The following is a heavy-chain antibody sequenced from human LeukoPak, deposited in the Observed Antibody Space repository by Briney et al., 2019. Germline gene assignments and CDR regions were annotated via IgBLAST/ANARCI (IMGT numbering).Heavy chain of an antibody. Sequence: PGGSLRLSCAASGFTFSSYEMSWVRQAPGKGLEWVAYMSDSGRAIYYADSVKGRFTISRDNAKNSLYLQMNSLRAEDTAVYYCARLIRYFDWLLPGRDTDAFDIWGQGTMVTVSS. CDR1: GFTFSSYE. CDR2: MSDSGRAI. J-gene: IGHJ3*02. D-gene: IGHD3-9*01. V-gene: IGHV3-48*03. CDR3: ARLIRYFDWLLPGRDTDAFDI.